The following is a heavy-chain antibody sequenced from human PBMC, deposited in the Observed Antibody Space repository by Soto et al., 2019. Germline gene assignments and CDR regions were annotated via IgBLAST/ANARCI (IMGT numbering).Heavy chain of an antibody. D-gene: IGHD1-26*01. V-gene: IGHV1-18*01. J-gene: IGHJ5*02. CDR1: GYTFTSYG. CDR3: ASASGSSYWFDP. Sequence: QVQLVQSGAEVKKPGASVKVSCKASGYTFTSYGISWVRQAPGQGLEWMGWISAYNGNTNYAQKLQGRVTMTTDTSTSPAYMELRSLSSDDTAVYYCASASGSSYWFDPWGQGTLVTVSS. CDR2: ISAYNGNT.